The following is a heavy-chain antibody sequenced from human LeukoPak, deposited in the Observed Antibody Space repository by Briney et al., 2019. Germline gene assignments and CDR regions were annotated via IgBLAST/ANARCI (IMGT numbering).Heavy chain of an antibody. CDR1: GGSFSGYY. J-gene: IGHJ5*02. CDR2: INHSGST. Sequence: SETLSLTCAVYGGSFSGYYWSWIRQPPGKGLEWIGEINHSGSTNYNPSLKSRVTISVDTSKNQFSLKPSSVTAADTAVYSCVARTLSPRAKSWFDPWGQGTLVTVSS. V-gene: IGHV4-34*01. D-gene: IGHD2-2*01. CDR3: VARTLSPRAKSWFDP.